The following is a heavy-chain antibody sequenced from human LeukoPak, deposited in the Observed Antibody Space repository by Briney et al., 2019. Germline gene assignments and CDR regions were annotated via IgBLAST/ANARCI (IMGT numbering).Heavy chain of an antibody. Sequence: GGSLRLSCAASGFTFSSYAMSWVRQAPGKGLEWVSAISGSGGSTYYADSVKGWFTISRDNSKNTLYLQMNSLRAEDTAVYYCAPAPPGYSSSWYEGFYFDYWGQGTLVTVSS. J-gene: IGHJ4*02. V-gene: IGHV3-23*01. CDR2: ISGSGGST. CDR1: GFTFSSYA. CDR3: APAPPGYSSSWYEGFYFDY. D-gene: IGHD6-13*01.